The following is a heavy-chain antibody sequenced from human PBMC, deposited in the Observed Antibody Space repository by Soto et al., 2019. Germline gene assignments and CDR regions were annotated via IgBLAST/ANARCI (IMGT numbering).Heavy chain of an antibody. J-gene: IGHJ4*02. CDR3: AQGGYSGYAVDY. CDR2: ISGSGGST. Sequence: EVQLLESGGGLVQPGGSLRLSCAASGFTFSSYAMSWVRQAPGKGLEWVSAISGSGGSTYYADSVKGRFTIPRDNSKNTLYLQMTSLRAEDTAVYYCAQGGYSGYAVDYRGQGTLVTVSS. D-gene: IGHD5-12*01. CDR1: GFTFSSYA. V-gene: IGHV3-23*01.